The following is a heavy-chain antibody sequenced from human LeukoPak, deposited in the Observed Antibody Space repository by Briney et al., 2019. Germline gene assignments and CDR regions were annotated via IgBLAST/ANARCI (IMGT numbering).Heavy chain of an antibody. Sequence: GGSLRLFCAASGFTFSSYWMSWVRQAPGKGPEWVANIKEDGSEKYYVDSVKGRFTISRDNAKNSLYLQMNSLRAEDTAVYYCATTRFFDYWGQGTLVTVSS. V-gene: IGHV3-7*01. CDR2: IKEDGSEK. D-gene: IGHD1-14*01. CDR3: ATTRFFDY. J-gene: IGHJ4*02. CDR1: GFTFSSYW.